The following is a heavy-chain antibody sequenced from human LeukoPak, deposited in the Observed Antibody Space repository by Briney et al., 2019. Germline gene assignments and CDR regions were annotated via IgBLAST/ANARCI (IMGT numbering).Heavy chain of an antibody. CDR2: ISYDGNNK. J-gene: IGHJ5*02. Sequence: GGSLRLSYAPWGFTLKRYVIQCLRQAPGKGLEWVAVISYDGNNKYYADSVKGRFTISRDNSKNTLHLQMNSLRAEDKAVYYCAKDRWSVWYESMTCGQRTLVTVPS. V-gene: IGHV3-30*18. CDR1: GFTLKRYV. D-gene: IGHD6-19*01. CDR3: AKDRWSVWYESMT.